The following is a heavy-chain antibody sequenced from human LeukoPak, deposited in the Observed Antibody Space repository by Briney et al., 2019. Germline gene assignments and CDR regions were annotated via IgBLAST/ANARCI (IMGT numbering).Heavy chain of an antibody. Sequence: ASVKVSCKASGYTFTGYYMHWVRQAPGRGLEWMGWINPNSGGTNYAQKFQGRVTMTRDTSISTAYMELSRLRSDDTAVYYCASFTNGDSYNWFDPWGQGTLVTVSS. CDR3: ASFTNGDSYNWFDP. D-gene: IGHD4-17*01. V-gene: IGHV1-2*02. CDR1: GYTFTGYY. CDR2: INPNSGGT. J-gene: IGHJ5*02.